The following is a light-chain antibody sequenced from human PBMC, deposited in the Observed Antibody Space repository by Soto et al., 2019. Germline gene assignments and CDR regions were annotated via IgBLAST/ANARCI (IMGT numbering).Light chain of an antibody. CDR3: FSFTTTSTHV. J-gene: IGLJ1*01. V-gene: IGLV2-14*01. Sequence: QSVLTQPAPLSGSPGQSITISCTGTSSDIGAYDYVSWFQQHPGKAPKLMISEVNNRPSGVSNRFSGSKSGNTAYLTISGLQVEDEADYFCFSFTTTSTHVFGTGTKVTVL. CDR2: EVN. CDR1: SSDIGAYDY.